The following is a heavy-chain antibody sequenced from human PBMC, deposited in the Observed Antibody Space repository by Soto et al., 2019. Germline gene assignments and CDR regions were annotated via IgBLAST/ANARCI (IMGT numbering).Heavy chain of an antibody. J-gene: IGHJ5*02. CDR2: INHSGST. CDR3: ARTPYPNWFDP. CDR1: GGSFSGYY. D-gene: IGHD3-16*01. V-gene: IGHV4-34*01. Sequence: PSETLSLTCAVYGGSFSGYYWSWIRQPPGKGLEWIGEINHSGSTNYNPSLKSRVTISVDTSKNQFSLRLTSVTAADTAVYYCARTPYPNWFDPWGQGTLVTVSS.